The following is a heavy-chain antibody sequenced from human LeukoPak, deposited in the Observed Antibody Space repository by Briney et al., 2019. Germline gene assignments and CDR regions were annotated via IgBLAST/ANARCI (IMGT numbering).Heavy chain of an antibody. CDR2: IYSSGST. CDR3: ARHYYHSSGSYSFDY. V-gene: IGHV4-59*01. J-gene: IGHJ4*02. Sequence: SETLSLTCTVSGGSISGYYWSWIRQPPGKGLEWIGYIYSSGSTNYNPSLKSRVTISVDTSKNQFSLKLSSVTAADTAVYYCARHYYHSSGSYSFDYWGQGAPVTVSS. D-gene: IGHD3-22*01. CDR1: GGSISGYY.